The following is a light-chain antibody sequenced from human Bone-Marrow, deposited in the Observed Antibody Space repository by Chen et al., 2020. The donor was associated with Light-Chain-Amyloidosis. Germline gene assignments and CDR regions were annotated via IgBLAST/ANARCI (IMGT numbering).Light chain of an antibody. Sequence: SYVLTQPSSVSVAPGMTATIACGGNNIGSTSEHWYQQTPGQAPLLVVYDDSDRPSGIPERLSGSNSGNTATLTISRVEAGDEADYYCQVWDRSSDRPVFGGGTKLTVL. CDR3: QVWDRSSDRPV. V-gene: IGLV3-21*03. CDR1: NIGSTS. CDR2: DDS. J-gene: IGLJ3*02.